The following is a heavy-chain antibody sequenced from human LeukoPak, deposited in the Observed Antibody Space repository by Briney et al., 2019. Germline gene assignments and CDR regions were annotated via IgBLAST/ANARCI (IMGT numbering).Heavy chain of an antibody. J-gene: IGHJ4*02. CDR1: GYTFTSYG. Sequence: ASVKVSCKASGYTFTSYGISCVRQAPGQGLEWMGWISAYNGYTNYPQKLQGRVTMTTDTSTSTAYMELRSMRSDATAVYYCARVNYDFWSGYYVYWGQGTLVTVSS. D-gene: IGHD3-3*01. CDR2: ISAYNGYT. CDR3: ARVNYDFWSGYYVY. V-gene: IGHV1-18*01.